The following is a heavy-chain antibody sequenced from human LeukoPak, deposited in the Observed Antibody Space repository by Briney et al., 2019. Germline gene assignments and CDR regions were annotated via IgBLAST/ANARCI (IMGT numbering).Heavy chain of an antibody. V-gene: IGHV1-8*01. Sequence: ASVKVSCKASGYTLTSYDINWVRQATGQGLEWMGWMNPNSGNTGYAQKFQGRVTMTRNTSISTAYMELSSLRSEDTAVHYCARRKGPIVRGVMRYYYGMDVWGQGTTVTVSS. D-gene: IGHD3-10*01. CDR1: GYTLTSYD. CDR3: ARRKGPIVRGVMRYYYGMDV. J-gene: IGHJ6*02. CDR2: MNPNSGNT.